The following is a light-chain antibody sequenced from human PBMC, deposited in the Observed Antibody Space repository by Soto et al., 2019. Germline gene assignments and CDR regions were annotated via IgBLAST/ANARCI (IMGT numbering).Light chain of an antibody. CDR1: QSLLHSNGYNY. Sequence: DIVMTQSPLSLPVTPGEPASISCRSSQSLLHSNGYNYLDWYLQKPGQSPQLLIYLGSSWGSVVPERFSGSGSGTDFTLKIIRLEAEDVGVYYCMQALQTPWTFGQGTKVEIK. J-gene: IGKJ1*01. CDR2: LGS. CDR3: MQALQTPWT. V-gene: IGKV2-28*01.